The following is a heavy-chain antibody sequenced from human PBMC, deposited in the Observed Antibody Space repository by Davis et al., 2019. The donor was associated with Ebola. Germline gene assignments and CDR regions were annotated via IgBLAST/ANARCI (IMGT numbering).Heavy chain of an antibody. CDR2: IYHSGST. J-gene: IGHJ6*04. Sequence: LRLSCAVSGAFVSSGGYSWSWIRQPPGKGLEWIGYIYHSGSTYYNPSLKSRVTISVDTSKNQFSLKLSSVTAADTAVYYCARLFGGDLYYYGMDVWGKGTTVTVSS. V-gene: IGHV4-30-2*02. CDR1: GAFVSSGGYS. D-gene: IGHD3-16*01. CDR3: ARLFGGDLYYYGMDV.